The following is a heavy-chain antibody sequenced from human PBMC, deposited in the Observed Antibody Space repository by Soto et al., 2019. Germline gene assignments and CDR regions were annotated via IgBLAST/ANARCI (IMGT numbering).Heavy chain of an antibody. CDR1: GFTFRSYS. Sequence: LRLSCAASGFTFRSYSMNWVRQAPGKGLEWVSSISSSSSYIYYADSVKGRFPISRDNAKNSLYLQMNSLRAEDTAVYYCARGSAWFDPWGQGTLVTVSS. CDR2: ISSSSSYI. CDR3: ARGSAWFDP. V-gene: IGHV3-21*01. J-gene: IGHJ5*02.